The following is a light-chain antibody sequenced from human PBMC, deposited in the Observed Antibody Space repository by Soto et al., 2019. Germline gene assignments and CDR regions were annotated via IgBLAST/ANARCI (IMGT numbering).Light chain of an antibody. CDR1: QSVSSY. CDR3: QQYGSSIT. V-gene: IGKV3-20*01. CDR2: AAS. Sequence: EIVLTQSPAALSVSPGERVTLSCRASQSVSSYLAWYQQKPGQAPSLLIYAASSRTTGIPDRFSGSGSGTDFTLTISRLEPEDFAVFYCQQYGSSITFGQGTRLENK. J-gene: IGKJ5*01.